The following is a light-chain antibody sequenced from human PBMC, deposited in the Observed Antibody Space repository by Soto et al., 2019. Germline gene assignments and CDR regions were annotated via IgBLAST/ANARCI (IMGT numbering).Light chain of an antibody. J-gene: IGKJ4*01. CDR3: QQRSNWPLT. CDR1: QSVSSY. CDR2: DAS. V-gene: IGKV3-11*01. Sequence: EIVLTQSPATLSLSPGERATLSCRASQSVSSYLAWYQQKPGQAPRLLIYDASNRATGIPARFSGSGSGPDFTITISSIEPEDFEVYYCQQRSNWPLTFGGGTKVEIK.